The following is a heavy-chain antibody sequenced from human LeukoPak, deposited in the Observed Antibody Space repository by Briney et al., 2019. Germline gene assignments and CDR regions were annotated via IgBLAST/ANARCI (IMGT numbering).Heavy chain of an antibody. CDR2: ISYDGSNK. D-gene: IGHD3-22*01. Sequence: GRSLRLSCAASGFTFSSYAMHWVRQAPGKGLEWVAVISYDGSNKYYADSVKGRFTISRDSSKNTLYLQMNSLRAEDTAVYYCARDYFPYYDSSGYLRDYWGQGTLVTVSS. J-gene: IGHJ4*02. V-gene: IGHV3-30-3*01. CDR3: ARDYFPYYDSSGYLRDY. CDR1: GFTFSSYA.